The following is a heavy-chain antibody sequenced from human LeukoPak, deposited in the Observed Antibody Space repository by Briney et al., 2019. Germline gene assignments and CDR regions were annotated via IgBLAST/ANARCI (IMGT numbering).Heavy chain of an antibody. Sequence: ASGSVSSTASVYTFTVDYMHCVRQAPRQGLGWRGWINPNSGGTNYTQKFQGRATINKDSSISTASMERSMLRSGATAVYCCAGPPKHDFWSGYWSYVGNTHFDCWGQGTLGTVSA. D-gene: IGHD3-3*01. CDR3: AGPPKHDFWSGYWSYVGNTHFDC. V-gene: IGHV1-2*02. J-gene: IGHJ4*02. CDR2: INPNSGGT. CDR1: VYTFTVDY.